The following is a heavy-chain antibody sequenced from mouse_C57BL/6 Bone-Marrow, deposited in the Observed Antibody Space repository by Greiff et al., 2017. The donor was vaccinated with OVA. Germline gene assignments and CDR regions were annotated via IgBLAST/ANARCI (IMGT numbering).Heavy chain of an antibody. V-gene: IGHV14-2*01. D-gene: IGHD4-1*01. CDR3: ARGLGYWYFDV. Sequence: VHVKQSGAELVKPGASVTLSCTASGFTIKDYYMHWVKQRPEQGLEWIGRIDPEDGETKYAPKFQGKATLTADTSSNTAYLQRSSLTSEDTAVYYCARGLGYWYFDVWGTGTTVTVSS. CDR1: GFTIKDYY. CDR2: IDPEDGET. J-gene: IGHJ1*03.